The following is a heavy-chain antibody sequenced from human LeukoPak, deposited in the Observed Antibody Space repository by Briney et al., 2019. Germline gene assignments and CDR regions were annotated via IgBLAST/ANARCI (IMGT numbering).Heavy chain of an antibody. CDR3: ARDHRSGSYSGWYFDL. CDR2: IYHSGST. Sequence: PSGTLSLTCAVSGGSISSSNWWSWVRQPPGKGLEWIGEIYHSGSTNYNPSLKSRVTISVDKSKNQFPLKLSSVTAANTAVYYCARDHRSGSYSGWYFDLWGRGTLVTVSS. J-gene: IGHJ2*01. V-gene: IGHV4-4*02. CDR1: GGSISSSNW. D-gene: IGHD3-10*01.